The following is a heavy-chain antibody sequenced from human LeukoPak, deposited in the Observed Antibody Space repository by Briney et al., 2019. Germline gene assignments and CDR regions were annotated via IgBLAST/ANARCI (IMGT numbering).Heavy chain of an antibody. CDR1: GGSFSSYY. Sequence: SETLSLTCAVYGGSFSSYYWSWIRQPAGKGLEWIGRIYTSGSTNYNPSLKSRVTMSVDTSKNQFSLKLSSVTAADTAVYYCARSPQGDVLRYFDWLPASDAFDIWGQGTMVTVSS. J-gene: IGHJ3*02. V-gene: IGHV4-59*10. CDR3: ARSPQGDVLRYFDWLPASDAFDI. D-gene: IGHD3-9*01. CDR2: IYTSGST.